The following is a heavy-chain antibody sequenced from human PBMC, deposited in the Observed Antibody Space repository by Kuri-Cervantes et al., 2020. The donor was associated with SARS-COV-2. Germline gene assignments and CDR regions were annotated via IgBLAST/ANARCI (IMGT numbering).Heavy chain of an antibody. CDR3: AGSATGEGDY. CDR2: IIPILGTA. CDR1: GGTFSSYA. Sequence: SVKVSCKASGGTFSSYAISWVRQAPGQGLERMGRIIPILGTANYAQKFQGRVTITADKSTSTAYMELSSLRSEDTAVYYCAGSATGEGDYWGQGTLVTVSS. V-gene: IGHV1-69*04. D-gene: IGHD7-27*01. J-gene: IGHJ4*02.